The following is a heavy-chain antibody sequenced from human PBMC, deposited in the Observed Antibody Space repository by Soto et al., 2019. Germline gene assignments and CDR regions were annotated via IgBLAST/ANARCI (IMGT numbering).Heavy chain of an antibody. CDR3: ARAPVYDFCSGYYWGAFDY. Sequence: QVQLVQSGAEVKKPGASVKVSCKASGYTFTSYYMHWVRQAPGQGLECMGKINPSGGSTSYAQKFQGRVTMTRDTSTGTVYMGLSSLRSEDTAVYCCARAPVYDFCSGYYWGAFDYWGQGTLVTVSS. D-gene: IGHD3-3*01. V-gene: IGHV1-46*01. CDR2: INPSGGST. CDR1: GYTFTSYY. J-gene: IGHJ4*02.